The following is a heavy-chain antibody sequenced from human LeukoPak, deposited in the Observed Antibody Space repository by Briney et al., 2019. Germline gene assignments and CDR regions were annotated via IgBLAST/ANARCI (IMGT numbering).Heavy chain of an antibody. J-gene: IGHJ4*02. V-gene: IGHV3-23*01. CDR1: GFTFGDYA. D-gene: IGHD6-19*01. CDR3: ATTRPYGTTWAGAFED. Sequence: PGGSLRLSCTASGFTFGDYAMSWIRQAPGRGLEWVSTVSSRMGTFYTDSVKGRFITSRDTSKNTLLLQMNSLRAEDTAVYYCATTRPYGTTWAGAFEDWGQGTPVTVSS. CDR2: VSSRMGT.